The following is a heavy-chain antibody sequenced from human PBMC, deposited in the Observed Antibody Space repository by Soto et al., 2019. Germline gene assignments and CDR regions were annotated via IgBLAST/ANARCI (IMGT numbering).Heavy chain of an antibody. CDR3: ARLRLNKLVVAAINWYFDL. V-gene: IGHV3-66*04. D-gene: IGHD2-15*01. Sequence: QPGGSLRLSCAASGFTVXSNYMSWVRQAPGKGLEWVSVIYSGGSTYYADSVKGRFTISRDNSKNTLYLQMNSLRAEDTAVYYCARLRLNKLVVAAINWYFDLWGRGTLVTVSS. J-gene: IGHJ2*01. CDR2: IYSGGST. CDR1: GFTVXSNY.